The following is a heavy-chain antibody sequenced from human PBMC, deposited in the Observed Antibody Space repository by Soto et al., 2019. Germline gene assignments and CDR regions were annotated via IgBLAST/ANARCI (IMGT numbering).Heavy chain of an antibody. CDR3: ARTKNYFDY. Sequence: SETLSLTCAVYGGSFSGYYWSWIRQPPGKGLEWIGEINHSGSTNYNPSLKSRVTISVDTSKNQFSLKLSSVTAADTAVYYCARTKNYFDYWGQGTLVTVSS. J-gene: IGHJ4*02. V-gene: IGHV4-34*01. CDR2: INHSGST. D-gene: IGHD2-8*01. CDR1: GGSFSGYY.